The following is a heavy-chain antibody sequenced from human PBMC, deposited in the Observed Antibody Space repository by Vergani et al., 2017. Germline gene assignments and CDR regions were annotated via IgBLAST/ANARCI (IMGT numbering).Heavy chain of an antibody. CDR2: INPSGGST. CDR1: GYTFTGYY. V-gene: IGHV1-46*01. Sequence: QVQLVQSGAEVKKPGASVKVSCKASGYTFTGYYMHWVRQAPGQGLEWMGIINPSGGSTSYAQKFQGRVTMTTDTSTSTAYMELRSLRSDDTAVYYCARESGYSSSSDYWGQGTLVTVSS. J-gene: IGHJ4*02. D-gene: IGHD6-6*01. CDR3: ARESGYSSSSDY.